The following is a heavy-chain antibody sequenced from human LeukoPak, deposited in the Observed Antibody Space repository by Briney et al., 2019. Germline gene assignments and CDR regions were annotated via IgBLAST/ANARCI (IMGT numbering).Heavy chain of an antibody. CDR3: AKGGYYYDSSGYPFDY. CDR1: GYTFTGYY. J-gene: IGHJ4*02. CDR2: INPNSGGT. Sequence: ASVKVSRKASGYTFTGYYMHWVRQAPGQGLEWMGWINPNSGGTNYAQKFQGRVTMTRDTSISTAYMELSRLRSDDTAVYYCAKGGYYYDSSGYPFDYWGQGTLVTVSS. D-gene: IGHD3-22*01. V-gene: IGHV1-2*02.